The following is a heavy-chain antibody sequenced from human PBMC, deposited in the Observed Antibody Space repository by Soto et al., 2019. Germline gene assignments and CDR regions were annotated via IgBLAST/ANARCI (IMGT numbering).Heavy chain of an antibody. CDR3: AKDLLWGNFEY. CDR2: ITSGGGGT. V-gene: IGHV3-23*01. Sequence: EVQVLESGGGLAHPGGSLRLSCAASGFIFSSHAMSWVRQAPGKGLDWVSTITSGGGGTYYADSVKGRFTISRDNSKNTLFLQMNSLSAEDTAVYYCAKDLLWGNFEYWGQGTLVTVSS. D-gene: IGHD3-16*01. J-gene: IGHJ4*02. CDR1: GFIFSSHA.